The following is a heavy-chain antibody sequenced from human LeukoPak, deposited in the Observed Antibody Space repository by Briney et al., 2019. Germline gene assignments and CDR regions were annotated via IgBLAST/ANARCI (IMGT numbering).Heavy chain of an antibody. Sequence: GGSLRFSCAASGLTVSSTYMSWVRQAPGKGLEWVSVFYSGGDTYYADSVRGRFTISRDNSKNSLYLQMDSLRAEDTAVYYCAACGDGYNYFDYWGQGILVPVSS. CDR1: GLTVSSTY. D-gene: IGHD5-24*01. CDR2: FYSGGDT. J-gene: IGHJ4*02. CDR3: AACGDGYNYFDY. V-gene: IGHV3-66*01.